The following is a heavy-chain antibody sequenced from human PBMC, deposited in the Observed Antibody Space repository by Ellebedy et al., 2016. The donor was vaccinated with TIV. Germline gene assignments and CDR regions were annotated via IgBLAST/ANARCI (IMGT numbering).Heavy chain of an antibody. CDR3: AREAISYATSGYYFYY. J-gene: IGHJ4*02. D-gene: IGHD3-16*01. V-gene: IGHV3-7*01. CDR1: GFTFSNYC. Sequence: PGGSLRLSCAASGFTFSNYCMSWLRQAPGKGMEWVAKIKQGGSEIQYADSVKGRFTTSRDNDKSSLYLQMNSLRAEDTSVYYCAREAISYATSGYYFYYWGQGTLVTVSS. CDR2: IKQGGSEI.